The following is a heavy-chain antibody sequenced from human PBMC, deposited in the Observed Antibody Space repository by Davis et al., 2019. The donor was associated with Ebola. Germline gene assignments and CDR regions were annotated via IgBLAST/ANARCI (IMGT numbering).Heavy chain of an antibody. CDR2: VYHSGST. CDR1: GGSISGYY. CDR3: ARYFDWLGFDY. Sequence: SETLSLTCNFSGGSISGYYWSWIRQPPGKGLEWIGYVYHSGSTYYNPSLKSRVTISVDKSKNQFSLKLISVTAADTAVYYCARYFDWLGFDYWGQGTLVTVSS. D-gene: IGHD3-9*01. J-gene: IGHJ4*02. V-gene: IGHV4-59*04.